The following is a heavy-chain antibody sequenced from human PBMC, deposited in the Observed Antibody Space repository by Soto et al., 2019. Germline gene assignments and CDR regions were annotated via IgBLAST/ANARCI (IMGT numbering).Heavy chain of an antibody. Sequence: QVQLVQSGAEVKKPGASAKVSCKASGYTFTRHNMHWVRQAPGQRLEWMGWINPGNGNTKYSQKFQGRVTITRDTSANTVYMDLSSLISEDTAVYYCARPKDYDDCLDYWGQGTLVTVSS. CDR3: ARPKDYDDCLDY. D-gene: IGHD3-22*01. CDR2: INPGNGNT. V-gene: IGHV1-3*01. CDR1: GYTFTRHN. J-gene: IGHJ4*02.